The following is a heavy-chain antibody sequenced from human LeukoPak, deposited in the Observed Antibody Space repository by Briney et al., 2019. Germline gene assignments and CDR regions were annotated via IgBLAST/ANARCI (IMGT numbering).Heavy chain of an antibody. CDR1: GYTFTGYY. D-gene: IGHD2-8*01. CDR2: INPNSGGT. Sequence: GASVKVSCKASGYTFTGYYMHWVRQAPGQGLEWMGWINPNSGGTNYAQKFQGRVTMTRDTSISTAYMELSRLRSDDTAVYYCARGGGWGYCTNRVCQGDFDYWGQATLVTVSS. V-gene: IGHV1-2*02. J-gene: IGHJ4*02. CDR3: ARGGGWGYCTNRVCQGDFDY.